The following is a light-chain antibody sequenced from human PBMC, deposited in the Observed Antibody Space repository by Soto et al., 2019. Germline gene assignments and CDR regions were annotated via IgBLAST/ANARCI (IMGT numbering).Light chain of an antibody. V-gene: IGKV2-28*01. CDR1: QSLQHNNGNTL. CDR2: LAS. CDR3: MQALQTPRT. J-gene: IGKJ1*01. Sequence: ESVMTQSPLSLTVTPGEPASISCTSSQSLQHNNGNTLLDWYMQKPGQSPQLLIYLASRRAPGAPDRVSGSGAGTDFTLIISTVEADDAAIYYCMQALQTPRTFGQGTKREI.